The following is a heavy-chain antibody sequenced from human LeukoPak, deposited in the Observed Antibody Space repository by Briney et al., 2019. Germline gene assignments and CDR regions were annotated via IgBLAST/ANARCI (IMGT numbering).Heavy chain of an antibody. CDR2: IYYSGST. D-gene: IGHD4-17*01. J-gene: IGHJ3*02. CDR1: GGSISSYY. Sequence: SETLSLTCTVSGGSISSYYWSWIRQPPGKGLEWIGYIYYSGSTNYNPSLKSRVTISVDTSKNQFSLKLSSVTAADTAVYYCARVPTGHFSADTFDIWGQGTMVTVST. CDR3: ARVPTGHFSADTFDI. V-gene: IGHV4-59*01.